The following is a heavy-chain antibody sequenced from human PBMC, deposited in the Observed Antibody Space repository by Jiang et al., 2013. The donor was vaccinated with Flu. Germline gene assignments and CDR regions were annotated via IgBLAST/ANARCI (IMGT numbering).Heavy chain of an antibody. J-gene: IGHJ4*02. CDR3: ARDDYGDYFFDQ. Sequence: QLLESGGAVVQPGRSLRLSCAASGFTFSSYGMHWVRQAPGKGLEWVAVIGHDGSNKHYEDSVKGRFTISRDNSKNTLSLEMSSLRAEDTAVYYCARDDYGDYFFDQWGQGTLVT. V-gene: IGHV3-33*01. CDR2: IGHDGSNK. CDR1: GFTFSSYG. D-gene: IGHD4-17*01.